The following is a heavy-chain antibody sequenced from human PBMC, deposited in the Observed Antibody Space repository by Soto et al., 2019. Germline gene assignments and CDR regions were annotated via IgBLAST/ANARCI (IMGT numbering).Heavy chain of an antibody. J-gene: IGHJ2*01. CDR3: XXXXXXXXXXXXXXXXXXL. CDR2: FSGSSGST. Sequence: EVQLSESGGGLVQPGGSLRLSCAASGFTFTSYTMSWVRQAPKXGXEWVSAFSGSSGSTYYADSVKGRFTISRDNSKNMLYLQMNSLRAEDTAXYXXXXXXXXXXXXXXXXXXXXLWXXGTLV. CDR1: GFTFTSYT. V-gene: IGHV3-23*01.